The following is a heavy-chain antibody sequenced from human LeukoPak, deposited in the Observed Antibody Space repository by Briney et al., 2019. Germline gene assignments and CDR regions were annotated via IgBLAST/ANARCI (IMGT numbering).Heavy chain of an antibody. CDR3: ASLGHCSGGSCYDY. Sequence: SETLSLTCTVSGGSISSYYWSWIRRPPGKGLEWIGYIYYSGSTNYNPSLKSRVTISVDTSKNQFSLKLSSVTAADTAVYYCASLGHCSGGSCYDYWGQGTLVTVSS. D-gene: IGHD2-15*01. J-gene: IGHJ4*02. V-gene: IGHV4-59*01. CDR2: IYYSGST. CDR1: GGSISSYY.